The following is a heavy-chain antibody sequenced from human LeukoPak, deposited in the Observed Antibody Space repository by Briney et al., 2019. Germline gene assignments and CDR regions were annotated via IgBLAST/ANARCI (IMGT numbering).Heavy chain of an antibody. CDR1: GFTFGTYW. CDR2: IDGDGTGT. CDR3: ATDRPHPRNEPTNFDY. J-gene: IGHJ4*02. Sequence: GGSLRLSCKASGFTFGTYWMHWVRQPPGKGLVWVSRIDGDGTGTDYADSVKGRFTVSRDNSKNTLYLQMSSLRAEDTAVYYCATDRPHPRNEPTNFDYWGQGTLVTVSS. D-gene: IGHD1-1*01. V-gene: IGHV3-74*01.